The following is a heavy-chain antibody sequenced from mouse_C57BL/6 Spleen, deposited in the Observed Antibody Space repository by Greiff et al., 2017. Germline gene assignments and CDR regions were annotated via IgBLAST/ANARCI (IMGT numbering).Heavy chain of an antibody. CDR1: GFTFSRYA. V-gene: IGHV5-9-1*02. Sequence: EVKLMESGAGLVKPGGSLKLSCAASGFTFSRYAMSWVRQTPEKRLEWVAYISSGGDYIYYADTVKGRFTITRDNARNTLYLQMSSLKSEDTAMYYCTRDRDGMVTTWFAYWGQGTLVTVSA. J-gene: IGHJ3*01. CDR3: TRDRDGMVTTWFAY. CDR2: ISSGGDYI. D-gene: IGHD2-2*01.